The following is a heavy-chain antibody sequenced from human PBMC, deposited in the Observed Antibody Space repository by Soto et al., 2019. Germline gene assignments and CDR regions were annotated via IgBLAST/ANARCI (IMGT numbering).Heavy chain of an antibody. Sequence: ASVKVSCKASGYTFNSYGISWVRQAPGQGLEWIGWISPYDDNTNYAQNLQGRVTMTTDTSTRTAYMELRSLRSDDTAVYYCARGGYYDSSGSRNYHYYGMDAWGQGTTVTVSS. CDR2: ISPYDDNT. CDR1: GYTFNSYG. J-gene: IGHJ6*02. D-gene: IGHD3-22*01. V-gene: IGHV1-18*01. CDR3: ARGGYYDSSGSRNYHYYGMDA.